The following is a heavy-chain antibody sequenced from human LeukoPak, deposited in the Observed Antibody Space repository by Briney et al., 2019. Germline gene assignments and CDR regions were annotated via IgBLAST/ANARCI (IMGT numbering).Heavy chain of an antibody. V-gene: IGHV3-23*01. D-gene: IGHD1-26*01. CDR2: ISSSGSGGNT. CDR1: GVTLSSYA. CDR3: AEDRTVGASYWYFDL. Sequence: GGSLRLSCAASGVTLSSYAMSWARQAPGKGLEWVSGISSSGSGGNTYYADSVKGRFTISRDSSKNTLFLHMNTLRAEDTAIYYCAEDRTVGASYWYFDLWGRGTLVTVSS. J-gene: IGHJ2*01.